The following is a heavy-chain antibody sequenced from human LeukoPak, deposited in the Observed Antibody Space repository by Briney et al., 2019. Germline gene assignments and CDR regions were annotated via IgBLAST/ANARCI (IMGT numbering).Heavy chain of an antibody. CDR3: ARESTYDAFDI. V-gene: IGHV3-30-3*01. Sequence: EGSLRLSCAASGFTFSSYAMHWVRQAPGKGLEWVAVISYDGSNKYYADSVKGRFTISRDNSKNTLYLQMNSLRAEDTAVYYCARESTYDAFDIWGQGTMVTVSS. J-gene: IGHJ3*02. D-gene: IGHD1-1*01. CDR1: GFTFSSYA. CDR2: ISYDGSNK.